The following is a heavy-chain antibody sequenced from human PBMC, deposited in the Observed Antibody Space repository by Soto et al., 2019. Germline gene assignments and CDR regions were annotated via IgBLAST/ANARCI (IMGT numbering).Heavy chain of an antibody. CDR1: GFSLNTSGVG. V-gene: IGHV2-5*02. J-gene: IGHJ4*02. D-gene: IGHD4-17*01. CDR2: IYWDDDK. CDR3: AHRPYGDYPIDY. Sequence: SGPTLVNPTQTLTLTCTFSGFSLNTSGVGVGWIRQPPGKALEWLALIYWDDDKRYSPSLKSRLNITKNTSKNQVVLTMTNKYPVDTGTYYCAHRPYGDYPIDYWGQGTQVTVSS.